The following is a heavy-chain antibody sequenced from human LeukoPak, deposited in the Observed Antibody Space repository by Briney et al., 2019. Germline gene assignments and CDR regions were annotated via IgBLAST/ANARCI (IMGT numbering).Heavy chain of an antibody. J-gene: IGHJ3*02. CDR3: ASGVRFLEWLNASDI. V-gene: IGHV1-69*13. CDR2: IIPIFGTA. D-gene: IGHD3-3*01. CDR1: GGTFSSYA. Sequence: SVKVSCKASGGTFSSYAISWVRQAPGQGLEWMGGIIPIFGTANYAQKFQGRVTITADESTSTAYMELSSLRSEDTAVYYCASGVRFLEWLNASDIWGQGTMVTVSS.